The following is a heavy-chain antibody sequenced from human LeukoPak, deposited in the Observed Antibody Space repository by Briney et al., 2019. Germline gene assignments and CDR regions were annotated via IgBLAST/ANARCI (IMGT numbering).Heavy chain of an antibody. D-gene: IGHD3-22*01. J-gene: IGHJ3*02. V-gene: IGHV1-24*01. Sequence: ASVKVSCKVSGYTLPELSMHWVRQAPGKGLEWMGGFDPEDGETIYAQKFQGRVTMTEDTSTDTAYMELSGLRSEDTAVYYCATVDSSGKLDAFDIWGQGTMVTVSS. CDR2: FDPEDGET. CDR3: ATVDSSGKLDAFDI. CDR1: GYTLPELS.